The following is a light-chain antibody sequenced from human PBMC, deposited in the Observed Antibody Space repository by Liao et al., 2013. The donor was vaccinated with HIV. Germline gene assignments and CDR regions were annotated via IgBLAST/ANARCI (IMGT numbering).Light chain of an antibody. CDR1: SIGRRS. CDR2: SDS. V-gene: IGLV3-21*04. Sequence: YVLTQPPSVSVAPGKTATIICGGTSIGRRSVHWYQQKPGRAPVLVIYSDSDRPSGIPERFSGSNFGASATLTISTVEAGDEADYYCQVWDGDSDHVVFGGGTKLTVL. J-gene: IGLJ2*01. CDR3: QVWDGDSDHVV.